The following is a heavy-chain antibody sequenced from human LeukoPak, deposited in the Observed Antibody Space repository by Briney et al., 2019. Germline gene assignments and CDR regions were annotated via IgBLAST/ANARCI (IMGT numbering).Heavy chain of an antibody. CDR1: GGSISSSSYY. J-gene: IGHJ4*02. CDR3: ARHGTVCTLDY. V-gene: IGHV4-39*01. CDR2: IYYSGNT. D-gene: IGHD2-8*01. Sequence: SETLSLTCTVSGGSISSSSYYWVWIRQPPGKGLEWIGSIYYSGNTYYNPSLKSRVTISVDTSKNQFSLKLSSVTAADTAVYYCARHGTVCTLDYWGQGTLVTVSS.